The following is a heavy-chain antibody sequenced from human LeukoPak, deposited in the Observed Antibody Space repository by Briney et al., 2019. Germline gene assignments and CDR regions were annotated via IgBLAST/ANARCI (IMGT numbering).Heavy chain of an antibody. CDR3: ARGLIVATIWPGGY. CDR2: IIPIFGTA. CDR1: GGTFSSYA. J-gene: IGHJ4*02. V-gene: IGHV1-69*06. Sequence: ASVKVSCKASGGTFSSYAISWARQAPGQGLEWMGGIIPIFGTANYAQKFQGRVTITADKSTSTAYMELSSLRSEDTAVYYCARGLIVATIWPGGYWGQGTLVTVSS. D-gene: IGHD5-12*01.